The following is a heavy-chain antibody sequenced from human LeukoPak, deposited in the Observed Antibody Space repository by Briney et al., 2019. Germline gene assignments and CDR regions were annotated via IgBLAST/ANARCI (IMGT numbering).Heavy chain of an antibody. CDR2: IWYDGSNK. CDR1: GFTFSNYG. D-gene: IGHD2-15*01. Sequence: GGSLRLSCEAAGFTFSNYGMHWVRQAPGKGLEWVAVIWYDGSNKYYGDSVKGRLSISRDNSKNTLFLQMNSLRAEDTAVYYCAREADCSGGGCYRGALVIWGQGTMVAVSS. J-gene: IGHJ3*02. V-gene: IGHV3-33*01. CDR3: AREADCSGGGCYRGALVI.